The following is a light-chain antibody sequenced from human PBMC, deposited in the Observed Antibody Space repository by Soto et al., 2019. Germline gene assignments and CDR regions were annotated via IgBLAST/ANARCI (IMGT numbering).Light chain of an antibody. CDR2: AAS. Sequence: DIQMTQSPSSVSAAVGDRVTITCRASQGIRSWLAWYQQKPGKAPKLLIYAASKLQSGVPSRFSGSGSGTDFTLTISSLQPEDFATYYCQQANSCPVTFGQGTRLEIK. J-gene: IGKJ5*01. V-gene: IGKV1D-12*01. CDR3: QQANSCPVT. CDR1: QGIRSW.